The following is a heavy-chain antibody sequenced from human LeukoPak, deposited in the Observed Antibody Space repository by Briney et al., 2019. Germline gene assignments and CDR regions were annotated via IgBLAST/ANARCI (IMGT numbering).Heavy chain of an antibody. J-gene: IGHJ6*02. V-gene: IGHV4-59*08. CDR3: ARVQHYYYGMDV. CDR2: IYYSGST. CDR1: GGSISSYY. Sequence: PSETLSLTCTVSGGSISSYYWSWIRQPPGKGLEWIGYIYYSGSTNYNPSLKSRVTISVDTSKNQFSLKLSSVTAADTAVYYCARVQHYYYGMDVWGQGTTVTVSS.